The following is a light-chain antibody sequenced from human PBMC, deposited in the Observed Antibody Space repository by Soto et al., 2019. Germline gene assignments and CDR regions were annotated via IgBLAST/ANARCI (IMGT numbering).Light chain of an antibody. Sequence: QSALAQPASVSESPGQSITISCTGTSSDVGGYDYVSWYQHHPGKVPKLLIYRVNNWPSGVSSRFSGSKSGNTASLTISGLQAEDEADYYCTSYTSSGTLVFGSGTKVTVL. J-gene: IGLJ1*01. V-gene: IGLV2-14*01. CDR2: RVN. CDR1: SSDVGGYDY. CDR3: TSYTSSGTLV.